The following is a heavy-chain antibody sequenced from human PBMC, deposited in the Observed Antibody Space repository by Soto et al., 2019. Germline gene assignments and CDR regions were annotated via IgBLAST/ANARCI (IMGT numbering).Heavy chain of an antibody. Sequence: QVLLLQSGSEVKKAGSSVKVSCKASGDAFKSYAIHWVRQAPGQGLEYMARISPSYDRPKYAQKFQGILTLNADMYTSTVYMELSSLRSEDTAVYYCARDPTNDYGDDTFDYWGQGTKVIVSS. CDR3: ARDPTNDYGDDTFDY. CDR1: GDAFKSYA. J-gene: IGHJ4*02. V-gene: IGHV1-69*06. D-gene: IGHD4-17*01. CDR2: ISPSYDRP.